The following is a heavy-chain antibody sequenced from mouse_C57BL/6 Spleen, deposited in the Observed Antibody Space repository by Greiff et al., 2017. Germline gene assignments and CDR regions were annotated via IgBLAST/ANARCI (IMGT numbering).Heavy chain of an antibody. V-gene: IGHV1-15*01. J-gene: IGHJ3*01. CDR1: GYTFTDYE. Sequence: VKLMESGAELVRPGASVTLSCKASGYTFTDYEMHWVKQTPVHGLEWIGAIDPETGGTAYNQKFKGKAILTADKSSSTAYMELRSLTSEDSAVYYCTRDPPAWFAYWGQGTLVTVSA. CDR3: TRDPPAWFAY. CDR2: IDPETGGT.